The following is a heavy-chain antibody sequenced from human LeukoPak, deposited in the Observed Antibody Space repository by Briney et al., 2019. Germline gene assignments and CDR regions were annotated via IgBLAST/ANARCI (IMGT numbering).Heavy chain of an antibody. J-gene: IGHJ5*02. V-gene: IGHV4-59*11. CDR3: ARVLYSSGWFDP. D-gene: IGHD6-19*01. CDR1: GGSISSHF. Sequence: SETLSLTCSVSGGSISSHFWSWIRQSPGKGLEWIGYMYYSGSTNYNPSLESRVTISVDTSKNQFFLRLNSVTAAGTAVYYCARVLYSSGWFDPWGQGTLVTVSS. CDR2: MYYSGST.